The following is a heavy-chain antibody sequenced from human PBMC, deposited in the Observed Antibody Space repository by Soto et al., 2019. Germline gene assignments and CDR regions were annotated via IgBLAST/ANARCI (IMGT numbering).Heavy chain of an antibody. CDR2: ISAYNGNT. V-gene: IGHV1-18*01. CDR1: GYTFTSYG. D-gene: IGHD2-15*01. CDR3: ARDTLDIVVVVAATTDAFDI. Sequence: QVQLVQSGAEVKKPGASVKVSCKASGYTFTSYGISWVRQAPGQGLEWMGWISAYNGNTNYAQKLQGRVTMTTDTSTNTAYMELRSLRSDDTAVYYCARDTLDIVVVVAATTDAFDIWGQGTMVTVSS. J-gene: IGHJ3*02.